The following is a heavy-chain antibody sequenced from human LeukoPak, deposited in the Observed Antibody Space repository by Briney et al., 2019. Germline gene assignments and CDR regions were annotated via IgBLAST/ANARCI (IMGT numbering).Heavy chain of an antibody. CDR2: IRIKANGGTT. J-gene: IGHJ6*03. CDR3: TRVGKAAGANYYYYMDV. CDR1: GFTLGDYI. V-gene: IGHV3-49*04. D-gene: IGHD6-13*01. Sequence: PGGSLRLSCAASGFTLGDYIMMWVRQAPGKGLEWVAFIRIKANGGTTEYAASVKGRFTISRDDSKSIAYLQMNSLKAEDTAVYYCTRVGKAAGANYYYYMDVWGKGTTVTVSS.